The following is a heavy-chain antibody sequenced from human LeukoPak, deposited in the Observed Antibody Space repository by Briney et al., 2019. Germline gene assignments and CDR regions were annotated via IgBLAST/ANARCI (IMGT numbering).Heavy chain of an antibody. Sequence: SETLSLTCAVYGGSFSGYYWSWIRQPPGKGLEWIGEINHSGSTNYNPSLKSRVTISVNTSKNQFSLKLSSVTAADTAVYYCARGSEEMATSPVGWFDPWGQGTLVTVSS. J-gene: IGHJ5*02. V-gene: IGHV4-34*01. CDR3: ARGSEEMATSPVGWFDP. D-gene: IGHD5-24*01. CDR2: INHSGST. CDR1: GGSFSGYY.